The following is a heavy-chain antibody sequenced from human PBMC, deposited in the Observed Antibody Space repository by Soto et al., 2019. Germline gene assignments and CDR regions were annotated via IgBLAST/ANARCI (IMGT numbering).Heavy chain of an antibody. CDR3: AKAFLRRIAAAGTSSDRSKYNWFDP. CDR2: ISGSGGST. V-gene: IGHV3-23*01. J-gene: IGHJ5*02. Sequence: PGGSLRLSCAASGFTFSSYAMSWVRQAPGKGLEWVSAISGSGGSTYYADSVKGRFTISRDNSKNTLYLQINSLRAEDTAVYYCAKAFLRRIAAAGTSSDRSKYNWFDPWGQGTLVTVSS. CDR1: GFTFSSYA. D-gene: IGHD6-13*01.